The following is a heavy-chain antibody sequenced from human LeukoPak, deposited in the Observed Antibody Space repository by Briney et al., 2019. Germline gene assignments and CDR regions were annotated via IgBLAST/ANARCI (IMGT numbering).Heavy chain of an antibody. Sequence: ASVKVSCKASGYTFTGYYMHWVRQAPGQGLEWMGWINPNSGGTNYAQKFQGRVTMTRDTSISTAYTELSRLRSDDTAVYYCARSFLAGDYCFDYWGQGTLVTVSS. CDR2: INPNSGGT. J-gene: IGHJ4*02. V-gene: IGHV1-2*02. D-gene: IGHD4-17*01. CDR3: ARSFLAGDYCFDY. CDR1: GYTFTGYY.